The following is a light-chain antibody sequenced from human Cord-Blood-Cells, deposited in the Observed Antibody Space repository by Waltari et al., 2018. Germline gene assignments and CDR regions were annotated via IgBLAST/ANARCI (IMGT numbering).Light chain of an antibody. J-gene: IGKJ2*03. CDR1: QSISSW. V-gene: IGKV1-5*03. CDR2: KAS. Sequence: DIQMPQSPFTLSASVGARVTITCRASQSISSWLAWYQQKPEKAPKLLIYKASSLESGVPSRFSGSGSGTEFTLTISSLQPDDFATYYCQQYNSYSRYSFGQGTKLEIK. CDR3: QQYNSYSRYS.